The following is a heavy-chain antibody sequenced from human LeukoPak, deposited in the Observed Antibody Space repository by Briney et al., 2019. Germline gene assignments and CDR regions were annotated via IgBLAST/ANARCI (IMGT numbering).Heavy chain of an antibody. J-gene: IGHJ4*02. D-gene: IGHD6-13*01. CDR1: GFTFDDYA. Sequence: GGSLRLSCAASGFTFDDYAMHWVRQAPWKGLEWVSLISGDGGSTYYADSVKGRFTISRDNSKNSLYLQMNSLRTEDTALYYCAKDIGPQGIAPDDYWGQGTLVTVSS. V-gene: IGHV3-43*02. CDR2: ISGDGGST. CDR3: AKDIGPQGIAPDDY.